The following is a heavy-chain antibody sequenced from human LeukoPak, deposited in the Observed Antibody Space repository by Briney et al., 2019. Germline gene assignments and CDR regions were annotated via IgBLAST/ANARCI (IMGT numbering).Heavy chain of an antibody. CDR3: ARVISSNAYYMDV. J-gene: IGHJ6*03. D-gene: IGHD2-21*01. V-gene: IGHV1-18*01. CDR1: GGTFSSYA. CDR2: ISAYNGNT. Sequence: ASVKVSCKASGGTFSSYAISWVRQAPGQGLEWMGWISAYNGNTNYAQKLQGRVTMTTDTSTSTAYIELRSLRSDDTAVYYCARVISSNAYYMDVWGKGTTVTVSS.